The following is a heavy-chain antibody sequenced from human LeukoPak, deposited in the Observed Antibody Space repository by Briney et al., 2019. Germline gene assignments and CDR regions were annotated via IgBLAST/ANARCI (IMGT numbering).Heavy chain of an antibody. D-gene: IGHD2-15*01. CDR2: ISYDGSNK. J-gene: IGHJ5*01. CDR1: GFTFSSYG. Sequence: GGSLRLSCAASGFTFSSYGMHWVRQAPGKGLEWVAVISYDGSNKYYADSVKGRFTISRDNSKNTLYLQMNSLRAEDTAVYYCAKGGSPSHNWFNSWGQGTLVTVSS. CDR3: AKGGSPSHNWFNS. V-gene: IGHV3-30*18.